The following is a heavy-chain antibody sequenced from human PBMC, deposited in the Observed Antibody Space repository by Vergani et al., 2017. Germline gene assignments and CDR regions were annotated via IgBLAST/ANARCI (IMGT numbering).Heavy chain of an antibody. D-gene: IGHD2-8*01. Sequence: EVQLVESGGGLVQPGGSLRLSCAASGFTFSSYWMSWVRQAPGKGLEWVANIKQDGSEKYYVDSVKGRFTISRDNAKNSLYLQMNGLRAEDTAVYYCARAEWGPPRAQFDYWGQGTLVTVSS. CDR1: GFTFSSYW. CDR3: ARAEWGPPRAQFDY. CDR2: IKQDGSEK. J-gene: IGHJ4*02. V-gene: IGHV3-7*03.